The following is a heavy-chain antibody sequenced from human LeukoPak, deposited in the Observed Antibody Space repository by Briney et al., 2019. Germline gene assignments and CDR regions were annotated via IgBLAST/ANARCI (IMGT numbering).Heavy chain of an antibody. V-gene: IGHV1-69*06. J-gene: IGHJ6*03. Sequence: SVKVSCKASGYTFTGYYMHWVRQAPGQGLEWMGGIIPIFGTANYAQKFQGRVTITADKSTSTAYMELSSLRSEDTAVYYCASTPVTDYYYYYMDVWGKGTTVTVS. D-gene: IGHD4-17*01. CDR3: ASTPVTDYYYYYMDV. CDR1: GYTFTGYY. CDR2: IIPIFGTA.